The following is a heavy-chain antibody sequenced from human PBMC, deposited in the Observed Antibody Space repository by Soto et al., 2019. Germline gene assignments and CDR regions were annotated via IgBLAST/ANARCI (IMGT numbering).Heavy chain of an antibody. D-gene: IGHD2-15*01. Sequence: SLRLSCAASGFTFSSYSMNWVRRAPGKGLEWVSYISSSSSTIYYADSVKGRFTISRDNAKNSLYLQMNSLRAEDTAVYYCAREVPILGYCSGGSCPYYYYMDVWGKGTTVTVSS. V-gene: IGHV3-48*01. CDR2: ISSSSSTI. CDR1: GFTFSSYS. J-gene: IGHJ6*03. CDR3: AREVPILGYCSGGSCPYYYYMDV.